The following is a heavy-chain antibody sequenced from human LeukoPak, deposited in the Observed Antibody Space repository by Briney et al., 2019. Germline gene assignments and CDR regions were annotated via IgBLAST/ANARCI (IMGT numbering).Heavy chain of an antibody. J-gene: IGHJ6*03. CDR1: GFTVSSNY. CDR2: IYSGGST. CDR3: ARNKVGDYDLYYMDV. V-gene: IGHV3-53*01. D-gene: IGHD3-16*01. Sequence: GGSLRLSCAASGFTVSSNYMSWVRQAPGKRLEWVSVIYSGGSTYYADSVKGRFTISRDNSKNTLYLQMNSLRAEDTAVYYCARNKVGDYDLYYMDVWGKGTTVTVSS.